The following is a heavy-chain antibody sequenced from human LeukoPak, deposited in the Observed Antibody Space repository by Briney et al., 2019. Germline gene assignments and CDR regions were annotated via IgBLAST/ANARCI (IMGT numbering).Heavy chain of an antibody. CDR2: ISGSGGST. CDR1: GFTFNCYG. V-gene: IGHV3-23*01. Sequence: GGTLRLSCAASGFTFNCYGMSWVRQAPGKGLEWVSAISGSGGSTYYADSVKGRFTVSRDNSKNTLYLQMNSLRAEDTAVYYCAKDNTDIVVVPAVRFDYWGQGTLVTVSS. CDR3: AKDNTDIVVVPAVRFDY. J-gene: IGHJ4*02. D-gene: IGHD2-2*01.